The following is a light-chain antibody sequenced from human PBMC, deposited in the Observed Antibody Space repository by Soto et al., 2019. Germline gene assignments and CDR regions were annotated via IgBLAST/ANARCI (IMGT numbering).Light chain of an antibody. CDR2: KAS. V-gene: IGKV1-5*03. CDR3: QHYNSYSEA. Sequence: DIQMPQSPSSLSASVGDRVTISCQASQDIRNYLNWYQQKPGKAPKLLIYKASTLKSGVPSRFSGSGSGTEFTLTISSLQPDDFATYYCQHYNSYSEAFGQGTKVDIK. J-gene: IGKJ1*01. CDR1: QDIRNY.